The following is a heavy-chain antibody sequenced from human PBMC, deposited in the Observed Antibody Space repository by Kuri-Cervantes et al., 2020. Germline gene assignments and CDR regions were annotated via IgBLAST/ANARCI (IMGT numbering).Heavy chain of an antibody. CDR3: AKEGVVRGEMDV. V-gene: IGHV3-30-3*01. CDR2: ISYDGSNK. J-gene: IGHJ6*02. Sequence: GGSLRLSCAASGFTFSSYAMHWVRQAPGKGLEWVAVISYDGSNKYYADSVKGRFTISRDNSKNSLYLQMNSLRAEDTALYYCAKEGVVRGEMDVWGQGTTVTVSS. CDR1: GFTFSSYA. D-gene: IGHD3-10*01.